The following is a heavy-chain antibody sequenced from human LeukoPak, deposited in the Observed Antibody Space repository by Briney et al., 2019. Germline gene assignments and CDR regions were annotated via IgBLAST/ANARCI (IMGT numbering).Heavy chain of an antibody. CDR3: ARDPPGIAAAGYDY. J-gene: IGHJ4*02. CDR2: INPNSGGT. D-gene: IGHD6-13*01. V-gene: IGHV1-2*02. CDR1: GYTFTGYY. Sequence: ASVKVSCKASGYTFTGYYMHWVRRAPGQGLEWMGWINPNSGGTNYAQKFQGRVTMTRDTSISTAYMELSRLRSDDTAVYYCARDPPGIAAAGYDYWGQGTLVTVSS.